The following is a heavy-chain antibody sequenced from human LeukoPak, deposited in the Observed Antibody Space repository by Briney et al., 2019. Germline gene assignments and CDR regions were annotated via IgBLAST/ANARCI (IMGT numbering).Heavy chain of an antibody. Sequence: PGGSLRLSCAASGFTFSGYSMNCVRPAPGGGLEWVQSVSSSSSYIYYADSVKGVFTIYRHNAKNSLYLQMNSLRAEDTAVYYCARDYSSGWYGGDYGGQGTLVTVSA. V-gene: IGHV3-21*01. J-gene: IGHJ4*02. D-gene: IGHD6-19*01. CDR2: VSSSSSYI. CDR3: ARDYSSGWYGGDY. CDR1: GFTFSGYS.